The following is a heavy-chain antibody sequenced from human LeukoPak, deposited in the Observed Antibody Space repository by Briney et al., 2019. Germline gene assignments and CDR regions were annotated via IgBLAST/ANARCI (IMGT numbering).Heavy chain of an antibody. V-gene: IGHV1-2*02. CDR1: GYTFTGRY. CDR3: ARDLGWSSSH. Sequence: GASVKVSCKASGYTFTGRYMNWVRPAPGQGLEWMGWINPTGGTTYAQKFQDRVTMTRDTSINTAYMELSGLRSDDTAVYYCARDLGWSSSHWGQGTLVTVSS. D-gene: IGHD6-6*01. CDR2: INPTGGT. J-gene: IGHJ4*02.